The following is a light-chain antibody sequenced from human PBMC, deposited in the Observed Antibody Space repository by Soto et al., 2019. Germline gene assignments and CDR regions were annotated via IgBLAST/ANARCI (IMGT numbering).Light chain of an antibody. J-gene: IGLJ2*01. CDR1: SSNIGKYD. CDR2: DST. V-gene: IGLV1-51*01. CDR3: AAWDSGLSAVI. Sequence: QSVLTQPPSVSAAPGQTVTISCSGSSSNIGKYDPSWYQQVPGTAPKLLIYDSTQRPSGIPDRFSASKSGTSAALGITGLQTGDEADYYCAAWDSGLSAVIFGGGTKLTVL.